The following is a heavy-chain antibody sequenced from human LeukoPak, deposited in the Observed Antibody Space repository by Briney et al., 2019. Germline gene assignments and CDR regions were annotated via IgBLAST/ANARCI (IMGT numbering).Heavy chain of an antibody. J-gene: IGHJ1*01. CDR3: ARDGASSSWYEQNEYFQH. Sequence: SETLSLTCTVSGGSISSSSYYWGWIRQPPGKGLEWIGSIYYSGSTYYNPSLKSRVTISVDTSKNQFSLKLSSVTAADTAVYYCARDGASSSWYEQNEYFQHWGQGTLVTVSS. D-gene: IGHD6-13*01. V-gene: IGHV4-39*07. CDR2: IYYSGST. CDR1: GGSISSSSYY.